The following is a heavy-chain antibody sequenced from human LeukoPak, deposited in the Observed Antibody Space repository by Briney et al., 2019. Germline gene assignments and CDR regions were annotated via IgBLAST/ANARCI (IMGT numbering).Heavy chain of an antibody. CDR3: ARGLDSSGSFRPYDAFDV. V-gene: IGHV1-8*02. CDR2: MNPNSGNT. D-gene: IGHD1-26*01. CDR1: GYTFTSYG. Sequence: ASVKVSCKASGYTFTSYGINWVRQVTGQGLEWMGWMNPNSGNTDYAQKFQGRVTMTRNTSISTAYMELSSLRSEDTAVYYCARGLDSSGSFRPYDAFDVWGQGTMVTVSS. J-gene: IGHJ3*01.